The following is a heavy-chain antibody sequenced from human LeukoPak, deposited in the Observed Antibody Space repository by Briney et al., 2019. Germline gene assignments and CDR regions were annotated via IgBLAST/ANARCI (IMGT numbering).Heavy chain of an antibody. D-gene: IGHD4-17*01. V-gene: IGHV4-59*11. CDR3: ARDGDYDWYFDL. J-gene: IGHJ2*01. Sequence: SETLFLTCTVSGGSISGHYWSWIRQPPGKGLEWIGYIYYSGSTNYNPSLKSRTTISLDTSKSQFSLKLNSVTAADTAVYYCARDGDYDWYFDLWGRGTLVTVSS. CDR1: GGSISGHY. CDR2: IYYSGST.